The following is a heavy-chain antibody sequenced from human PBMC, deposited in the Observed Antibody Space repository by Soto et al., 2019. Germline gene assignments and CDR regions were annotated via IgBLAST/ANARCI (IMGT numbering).Heavy chain of an antibody. CDR1: GGTFSSYT. V-gene: IGHV1-69*02. D-gene: IGHD6-13*01. J-gene: IGHJ4*02. CDR2: IIPILGIA. CDR3: AAPGIAAAGTPTFDY. Sequence: QVQLVQSGAEVKKPGSSVKVSCKASGGTFSSYTISWVRQAPRQGLEWMGRIIPILGIANYAQKFQGRVTITADKSTSTAYMELSSLRSEDTAVYYCAAPGIAAAGTPTFDYWGQGTLVTVSS.